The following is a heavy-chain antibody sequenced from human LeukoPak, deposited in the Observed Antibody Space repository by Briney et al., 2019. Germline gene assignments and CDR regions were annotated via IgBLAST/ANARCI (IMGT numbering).Heavy chain of an antibody. J-gene: IGHJ4*02. Sequence: ASVKVSCKASGGTFSSYAISWVRQAPGQGLEWMGWISAYNGNTNYAQKLQGRVTMTTDTSTSTAYMELRSLRSDDTAVYYCARGGSPYCGGDCYLDYWGQGTLVTVSS. V-gene: IGHV1-18*01. CDR3: ARGGSPYCGGDCYLDY. CDR1: GGTFSSYA. D-gene: IGHD2-21*02. CDR2: ISAYNGNT.